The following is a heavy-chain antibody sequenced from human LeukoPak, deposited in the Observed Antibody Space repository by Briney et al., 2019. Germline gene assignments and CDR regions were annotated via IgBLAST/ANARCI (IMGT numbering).Heavy chain of an antibody. J-gene: IGHJ4*02. Sequence: PGGSLRLSCSASGFTFSNYAMHWVRQAPGKGLEYVSAISGNGGTTYYADSVKGRFTISRDNSKNTLYLQMSSLRTEDTAVYFCVRRGYDLGSYIDWGQGTLVTVSS. CDR2: ISGNGGTT. V-gene: IGHV3-64D*06. CDR1: GFTFSNYA. D-gene: IGHD3-10*01. CDR3: VRRGYDLGSYID.